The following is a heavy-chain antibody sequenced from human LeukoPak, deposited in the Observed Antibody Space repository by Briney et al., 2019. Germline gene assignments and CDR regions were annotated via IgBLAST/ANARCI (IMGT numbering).Heavy chain of an antibody. CDR1: GFTFTDHY. CDR3: ARGNIAVAGFDY. D-gene: IGHD6-19*01. Sequence: GGSLRLSCAASGFTFTDHYMDWVRQAPGKGLEWVGRIRNRANSYTTEYAASVKGRFTISRDDSQNSVYLHMHSLKSEDTAVYYCARGNIAVAGFDYWGQGTLVTVSS. CDR2: IRNRANSYTT. J-gene: IGHJ4*02. V-gene: IGHV3-72*01.